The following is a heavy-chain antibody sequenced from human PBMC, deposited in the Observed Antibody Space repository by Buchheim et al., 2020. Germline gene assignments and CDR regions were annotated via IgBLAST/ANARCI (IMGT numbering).Heavy chain of an antibody. J-gene: IGHJ4*02. CDR2: ISGSSNYI. V-gene: IGHV3-21*02. D-gene: IGHD4-23*01. Sequence: EVQLVESGGGLVKPGGSLTLSCAASGFTFSTYTMNWVRQAPGKGLEWVASISGSSNYIYHADSVTGRFAVSRDNAKKSLYLQMTSLRVEDTAVYYCARGTTTVAGTHWGQGTL. CDR3: ARGTTTVAGTH. CDR1: GFTFSTYT.